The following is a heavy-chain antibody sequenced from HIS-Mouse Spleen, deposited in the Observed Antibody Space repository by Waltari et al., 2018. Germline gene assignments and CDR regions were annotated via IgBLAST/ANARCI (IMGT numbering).Heavy chain of an antibody. D-gene: IGHD6-13*01. J-gene: IGHJ3*02. Sequence: QVQLQQWGAGLLKPSETLSLTCAVYGGSFSGYYVSWIRQPPGKGLEWIGEINHSGSTNYNPSLKSRVTISVDTSKNQFSLKLSSVTAADTAVYYCARRKAAASPNDAFDIWGQGTMVTVSS. CDR3: ARRKAAASPNDAFDI. CDR2: INHSGST. V-gene: IGHV4-34*01. CDR1: GGSFSGYY.